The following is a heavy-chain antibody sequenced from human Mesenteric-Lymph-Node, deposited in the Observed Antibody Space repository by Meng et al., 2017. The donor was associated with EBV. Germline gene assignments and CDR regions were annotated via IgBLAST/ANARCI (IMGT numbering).Heavy chain of an antibody. CDR1: GYTFLTYL. V-gene: IGHV1-18*01. Sequence: QVQLVQSGPEVQKPGPSVKVSCKTSGYTFLTYLITWVRQAPGQRLEWMGWINNYNGNTNYAQAVQGRVTMTTDTSTDTAYMELRSLSSDDTVVYYCARSYSTSSHFDYWGQGTLLNVSS. CDR3: ARSYSTSSHFDY. J-gene: IGHJ4*02. CDR2: INNYNGNT. D-gene: IGHD6-6*01.